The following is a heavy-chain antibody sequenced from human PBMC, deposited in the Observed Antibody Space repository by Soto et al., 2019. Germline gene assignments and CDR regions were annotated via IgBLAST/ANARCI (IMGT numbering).Heavy chain of an antibody. V-gene: IGHV4-4*02. CDR1: GGSISSSNW. Sequence: QVQLQESGPGLVKPSGTLSLTCAVSGGSISSSNWWSWVRQPPGKGLEWIGEIYHSGSTNYNPSLKSRVPKSVDKSKNQFSLKLSSVTAADTAVYYCAREHRITIFGVVTEGDAFDIWGQGTMVTVSS. J-gene: IGHJ3*02. D-gene: IGHD3-3*01. CDR3: AREHRITIFGVVTEGDAFDI. CDR2: IYHSGST.